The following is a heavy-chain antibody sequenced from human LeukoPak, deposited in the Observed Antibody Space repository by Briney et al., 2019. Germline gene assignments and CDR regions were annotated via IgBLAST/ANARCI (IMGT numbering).Heavy chain of an antibody. CDR3: ARGDYDFWSGYLNWFDP. D-gene: IGHD3-3*01. CDR2: IYYSGST. CDR1: GGSISSYY. J-gene: IGHJ5*02. Sequence: SETLSLTCTVSGGSISSYYWGWIRQPPGKGLEWIGYIYYSGSTNYNPSLKSRVTISVDTSKNQFSLKLSSVTAADTAVYYCARGDYDFWSGYLNWFDPWGQGTLVTVSS. V-gene: IGHV4-59*01.